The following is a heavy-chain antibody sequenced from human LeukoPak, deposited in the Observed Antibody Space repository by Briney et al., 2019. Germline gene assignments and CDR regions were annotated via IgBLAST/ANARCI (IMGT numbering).Heavy chain of an antibody. V-gene: IGHV1-46*01. J-gene: IGHJ4*02. CDR1: GYTFTSYY. CDR2: INPSGGST. CDR3: ARDKEGLGELSLTFDY. D-gene: IGHD3-16*02. Sequence: ASVKVSCKASGYTFTSYYMHWVRQAPGQGLEWMGIINPSGGSTSYAQKFQGRVTMTRDTSTSTVYMELSSLRSEDTAVYYCARDKEGLGELSLTFDYWGQGTLVTVSS.